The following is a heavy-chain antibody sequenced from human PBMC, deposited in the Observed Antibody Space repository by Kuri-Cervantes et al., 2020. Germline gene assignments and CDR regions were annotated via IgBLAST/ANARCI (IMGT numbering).Heavy chain of an antibody. CDR3: ATGWELRA. V-gene: IGHV4-31*02. Sequence: SCTVSGGSITNSGYYWSWLRQQPGKGLEWIGYISYSGSTYYNPSLKSRVTISVDTPKNQFSVDLSSVTAADTAVYYCATGWELRAWGQGTLVTVSS. D-gene: IGHD1-7*01. J-gene: IGHJ5*02. CDR2: ISYSGST. CDR1: GGSITNSGYY.